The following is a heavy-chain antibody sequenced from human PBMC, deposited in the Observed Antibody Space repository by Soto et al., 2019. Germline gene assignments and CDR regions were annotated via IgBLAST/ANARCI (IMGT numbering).Heavy chain of an antibody. Sequence: QVQLVQSGAELRKPGSAVKLSCKASGGTFSNSPISWVRQIPGQGPEWMGRIIPSPARTIYSRKFRGRVTLTADKSTQTVYMTLSSLTTEDSGVYYCARDQVGASSFDYWGQGTRVTVS. CDR2: IIPSPART. V-gene: IGHV1-69*08. J-gene: IGHJ4*02. CDR3: ARDQVGASSFDY. CDR1: GGTFSNSP. D-gene: IGHD1-26*01.